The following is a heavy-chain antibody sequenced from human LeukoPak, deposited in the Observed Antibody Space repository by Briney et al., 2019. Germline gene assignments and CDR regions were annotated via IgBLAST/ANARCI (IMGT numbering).Heavy chain of an antibody. CDR2: IYHSGST. J-gene: IGHJ5*02. CDR3: ARGAGLWFGELLSWFDP. V-gene: IGHV4-30-2*01. D-gene: IGHD3-10*01. Sequence: PSETLSLTCAVSGGSISSGGYSWSWIRQPPGKGLEWIGYIYHSGSTYYNPSLKSRVTISVDRSKNQFSLKLSSVTAADTAVYYCARGAGLWFGELLSWFDPWGQGTLVTVSS. CDR1: GGSISSGGYS.